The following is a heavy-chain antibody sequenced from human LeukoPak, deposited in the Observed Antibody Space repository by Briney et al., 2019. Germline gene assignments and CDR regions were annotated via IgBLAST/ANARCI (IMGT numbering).Heavy chain of an antibody. CDR3: ARLGSYHDF. Sequence: SETLSLTCTASGASISNYYWSWIRQTPEKGLEWMGHIHSSGGSSYYPSLKSRLTLSIDTSRNQLSLKLPSVTAADTAVYFCARLGSYHDFWGQGALVTVSS. CDR1: GASISNYY. D-gene: IGHD1-26*01. CDR2: IHSSGGS. V-gene: IGHV4-4*09. J-gene: IGHJ4*02.